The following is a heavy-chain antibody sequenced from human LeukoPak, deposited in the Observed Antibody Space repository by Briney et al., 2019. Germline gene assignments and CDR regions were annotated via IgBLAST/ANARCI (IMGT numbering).Heavy chain of an antibody. D-gene: IGHD2-2*01. CDR1: GFTFSSYA. J-gene: IGHJ4*02. Sequence: PGGSLRLSCAASGFTFSSYAMSWVRQAPGKGLEWVSGISGSGDNTYYADSVKGRFTISRDNSKNTLYVQVNSLGTEDTAAYYCTTETCSSTSCLDYWGQGTLVTVSS. CDR3: TTETCSSTSCLDY. CDR2: ISGSGDNT. V-gene: IGHV3-23*01.